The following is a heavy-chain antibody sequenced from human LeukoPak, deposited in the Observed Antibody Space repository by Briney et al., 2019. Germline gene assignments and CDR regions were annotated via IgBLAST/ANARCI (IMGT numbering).Heavy chain of an antibody. CDR2: IKSNTDGGAT. V-gene: IGHV3-15*01. CDR1: GFTFSQYW. CDR3: ATDAYLLFGEFAY. J-gene: IGHJ4*02. D-gene: IGHD3-10*01. Sequence: PGGSLRLSCAASGFTFSQYWMSWVRQAPGKGREWVGRIKSNTDGGATVYSAPVKGRFTISRDDSKNTLYQQMDSLKAEDTAVYYCATDAYLLFGEFAYWGEGILVTVSS.